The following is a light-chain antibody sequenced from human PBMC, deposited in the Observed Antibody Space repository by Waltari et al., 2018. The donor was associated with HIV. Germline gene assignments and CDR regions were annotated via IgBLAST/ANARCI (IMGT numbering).Light chain of an antibody. Sequence: EIVLTQSPATLSLSPGERATLSCRASQSVSTYLAWYQQKPGQAPRLLIYDASNRATGIPARFSGSVSGTDFTLTISYLEPEDFAVYYCQQRSNWPRFTFGPGTKVDIK. V-gene: IGKV3-11*01. CDR3: QQRSNWPRFT. CDR1: QSVSTY. CDR2: DAS. J-gene: IGKJ3*01.